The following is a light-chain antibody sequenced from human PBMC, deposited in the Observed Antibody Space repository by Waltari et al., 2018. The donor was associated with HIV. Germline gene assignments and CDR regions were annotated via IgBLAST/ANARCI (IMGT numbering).Light chain of an antibody. Sequence: DVRVTQSPSSLSASVGARVTITCRATEGISNFLDWYQQKPGKVPKLLINEASVLQSEVPSRFSGSRSGTEFNLTISSLQTEDIGSYYCQKYDSGPFTFGPGTKLKIK. V-gene: IGKV1-27*01. CDR2: EAS. CDR3: QKYDSGPFT. J-gene: IGKJ2*01. CDR1: EGISNF.